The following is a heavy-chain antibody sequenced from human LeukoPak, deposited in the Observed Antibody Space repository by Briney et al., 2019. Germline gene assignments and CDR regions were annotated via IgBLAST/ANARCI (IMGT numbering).Heavy chain of an antibody. V-gene: IGHV1-69*04. CDR2: IIPILGIA. CDR3: AGHTRGYSGYDPND. Sequence: SVTVSCKASGGTFSSYAISWVRQAPGQGLEWMGRIIPILGIANYAQKFQGRVTITADKSTSTAYMELSSLRSEDTAVYYCAGHTRGYSGYDPNDWGQGTLVTVSS. J-gene: IGHJ4*02. CDR1: GGTFSSYA. D-gene: IGHD5-12*01.